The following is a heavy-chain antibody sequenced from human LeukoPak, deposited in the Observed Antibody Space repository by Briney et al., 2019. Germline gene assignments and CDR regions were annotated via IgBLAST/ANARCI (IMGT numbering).Heavy chain of an antibody. CDR1: GYTFTGSD. J-gene: IGHJ4*02. CDR3: ARGRSGLAAAGTYDY. V-gene: IGHV1-8*01. Sequence: ASVKVSCKPSGYTFTGSDINWVRQAAGPGLEWMGWINPNSGRTGYAQKFQGRVTMTANTSISTAYMELSSLRFDDTAVYYCARGRSGLAAAGTYDYWGQGTLITVSS. D-gene: IGHD6-13*01. CDR2: INPNSGRT.